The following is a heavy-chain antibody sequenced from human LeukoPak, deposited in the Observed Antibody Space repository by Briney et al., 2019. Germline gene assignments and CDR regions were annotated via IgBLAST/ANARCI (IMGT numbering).Heavy chain of an antibody. CDR2: ISNSGDAT. Sequence: PGGSLRLSCAASGFTFSNYAMSWVRQAPGKGLEWVSTISNSGDATYYADSVKGRFTISRDNSKNTLYLQMSSLRVEDTAFYYCARDLAYSRLDYWGQGMLVTVSS. V-gene: IGHV3-23*01. CDR3: ARDLAYSRLDY. J-gene: IGHJ4*02. D-gene: IGHD5-18*01. CDR1: GFTFSNYA.